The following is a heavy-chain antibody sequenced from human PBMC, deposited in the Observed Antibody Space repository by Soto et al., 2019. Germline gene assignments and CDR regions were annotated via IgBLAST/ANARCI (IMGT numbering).Heavy chain of an antibody. J-gene: IGHJ5*02. CDR1: GGTFSSYA. CDR2: IIPIFGTA. V-gene: IGHV1-69*01. Sequence: QVQLVQSGAEVKKPGSSVKVSCKASGGTFSSYAISWVRQAPGQGLEWMGGIIPIFGTANYAQKFQGRVTITADESTSTAYMELSSLRSEDTAVYYCARGPGFTGMAAAGRENWFDPWGQGTLVTVSS. D-gene: IGHD6-13*01. CDR3: ARGPGFTGMAAAGRENWFDP.